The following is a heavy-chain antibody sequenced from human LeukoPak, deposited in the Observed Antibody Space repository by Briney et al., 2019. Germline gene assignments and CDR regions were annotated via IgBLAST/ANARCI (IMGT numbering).Heavy chain of an antibody. V-gene: IGHV3-30*02. D-gene: IGHD3-3*01. J-gene: IGHJ4*02. CDR3: SKDRGVFGVAYSLDY. CDR2: IRYDGSKT. CDR1: GFTFSTYG. Sequence: GGSLRLSCAASGFTFSTYGIHWARQAPGKGLEWVAFIRYDGSKTHHADSVKGRFTISRDLSKNTLFLQMNSLRPEDTAVYYCSKDRGVFGVAYSLDYWGQGTLVTVSS.